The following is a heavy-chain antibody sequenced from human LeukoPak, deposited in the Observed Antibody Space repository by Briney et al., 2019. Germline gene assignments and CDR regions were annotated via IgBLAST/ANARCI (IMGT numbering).Heavy chain of an antibody. J-gene: IGHJ4*02. Sequence: GGSLRLSRAASGFTFSNAWMSWVRQAPGKGLEWVGRIKSKTDGGTTDYAAPVKGRFTISRDDSKNTLYLQMNSLKTEDTAVYYCTTGIVVVPAAMDRVDYWGQGTLVTVSS. CDR3: TTGIVVVPAAMDRVDY. D-gene: IGHD2-2*01. CDR1: GFTFSNAW. CDR2: IKSKTDGGTT. V-gene: IGHV3-15*01.